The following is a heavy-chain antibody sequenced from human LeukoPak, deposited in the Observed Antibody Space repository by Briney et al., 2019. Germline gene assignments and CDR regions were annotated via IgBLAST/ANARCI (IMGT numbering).Heavy chain of an antibody. CDR3: ARVRIVVLVAATRYYYSFYYMDV. CDR1: GGSFMGYY. V-gene: IGHV4-34*01. CDR2: INHSGST. J-gene: IGHJ6*03. D-gene: IGHD2-15*01. Sequence: PSETLSLTCAVYGGSFMGYYWSWIRQPPGKGLEWIGEINHSGSTNYNPSLKSRVTISVDTSKNQFSLKLSSVTAADTAVYYCARVRIVVLVAATRYYYSFYYMDVWGKGTTATVSS.